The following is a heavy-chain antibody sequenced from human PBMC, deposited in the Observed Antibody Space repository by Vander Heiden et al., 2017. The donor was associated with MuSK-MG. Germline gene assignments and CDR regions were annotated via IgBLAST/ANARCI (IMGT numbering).Heavy chain of an antibody. CDR2: IIPILGIA. V-gene: IGHV1-69*04. J-gene: IGHJ3*02. Sequence: QVQLVQSGAEVKKPGSSVKVSCKASGGTFRRYAISWVRQAPGQGLEWMGGIIPILGIANYAQKVQGRVTITADESTSTAYMELSSLRYEDTAVYYCARELVVVPAAIRAFDIWGQGTMVTVSS. CDR3: ARELVVVPAAIRAFDI. CDR1: GGTFRRYA. D-gene: IGHD2-2*02.